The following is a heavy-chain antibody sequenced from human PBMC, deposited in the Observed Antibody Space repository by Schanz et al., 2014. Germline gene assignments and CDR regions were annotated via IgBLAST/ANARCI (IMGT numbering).Heavy chain of an antibody. V-gene: IGHV3-30*04. CDR1: GFTFSSYA. J-gene: IGHJ3*02. CDR2: VPFDGSQK. Sequence: QVQLVESGGGVVQPGRSLRLSCAASGFTFSSYALHWVRQAPGKGLEWVAFVPFDGSQKFYADSVKGRFTISRDNSKNTVYLQMNSLRAEDTAVYYCAKGRFGELSAFDIWGRGTMVTVSS. CDR3: AKGRFGELSAFDI. D-gene: IGHD3-10*01.